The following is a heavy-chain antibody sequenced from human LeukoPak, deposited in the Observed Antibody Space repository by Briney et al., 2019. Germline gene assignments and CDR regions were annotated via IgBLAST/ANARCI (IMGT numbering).Heavy chain of an antibody. D-gene: IGHD1-26*01. J-gene: IGHJ3*02. CDR1: GFTFSSYS. CDR2: ISSSSIYI. V-gene: IGHV3-21*01. Sequence: GGSLRLSCAGSGFTFSSYSMHWVRQAPGKGLEWVSSISSSSIYIYYADSLKGRFTISRDNAKNSLSLQMNSLRAEDTAVYYCARGRQSSGSYSDAFDIWGQGTVVTVSS. CDR3: ARGRQSSGSYSDAFDI.